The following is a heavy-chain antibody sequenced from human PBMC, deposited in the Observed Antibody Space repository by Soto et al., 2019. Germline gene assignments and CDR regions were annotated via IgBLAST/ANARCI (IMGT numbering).Heavy chain of an antibody. CDR3: ARVPEPSGYSPWYFDY. V-gene: IGHV1-2*02. D-gene: IGHD3-3*01. Sequence: GASVKVSCKASGYTFTGYYMHWVRQAPGQGLEWMGWINPNSGGTNYAQKFQGRVTMTRDTSISTAYMELSRLRSDDTAVYYCARVPEPSGYSPWYFDYWGQGTLVTVSS. J-gene: IGHJ4*02. CDR2: INPNSGGT. CDR1: GYTFTGYY.